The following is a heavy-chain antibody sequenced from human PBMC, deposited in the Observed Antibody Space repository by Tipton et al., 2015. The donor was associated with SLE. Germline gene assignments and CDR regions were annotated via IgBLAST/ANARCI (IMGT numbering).Heavy chain of an antibody. J-gene: IGHJ3*02. V-gene: IGHV1-69*05. D-gene: IGHD3-22*01. CDR1: GGTFSRYA. CDR2: MIPMSGRA. Sequence: QSGAEVKKPGSSVKVSCEAPGGTFSRYAVNWVRQAPGQGLEWIGEMIPMSGRANYAQKLQGRVTMTTDTSTSTAYMELRSLRSEDTAVYYCARASPSYYYDSSGLLGAFDIWGLGTMVTVSS. CDR3: ARASPSYYYDSSGLLGAFDI.